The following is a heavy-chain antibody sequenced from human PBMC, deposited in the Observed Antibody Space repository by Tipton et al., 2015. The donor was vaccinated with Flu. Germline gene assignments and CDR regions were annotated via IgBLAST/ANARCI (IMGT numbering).Heavy chain of an antibody. D-gene: IGHD2-2*02. CDR2: IYYSGVT. J-gene: IGHJ4*02. V-gene: IGHV4-39*07. CDR3: AKDRGPLAFCTSSSCYIDH. Sequence: LSCTVSGGSINSRSYYWGWIRQPPGKGLEWVGNIYYSGVTYYNSSLKSRVTISIDKSRNQFSLKLKSVTAADTAVYYCAKDRGPLAFCTSSSCYIDHWGQGALVTVSS. CDR1: GGSINSRSYY.